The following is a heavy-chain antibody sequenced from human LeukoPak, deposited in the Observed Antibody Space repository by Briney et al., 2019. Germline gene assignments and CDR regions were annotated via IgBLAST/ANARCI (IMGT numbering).Heavy chain of an antibody. V-gene: IGHV4-59*01. Sequence: SETLSLTRTVSPASTTSNFWSWARQPPGKGLEWLGEINRSGSTNYNPSLQSRVTISIDTSKKQFSLTLTSVTAADTAVYYCARDSHRIDGWYGFDYWGRGTLVTVSS. J-gene: IGHJ4*02. CDR2: INRSGST. CDR1: PASTTSNF. CDR3: ARDSHRIDGWYGFDY. D-gene: IGHD6-19*01.